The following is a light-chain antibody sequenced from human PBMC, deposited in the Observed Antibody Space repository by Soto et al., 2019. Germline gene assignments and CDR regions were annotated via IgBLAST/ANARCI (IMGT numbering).Light chain of an antibody. Sequence: QSVLTQPPSASGTPRQRVTISCSGSSSNIGSNTVNWYQQLPGTAPKLLIYSNNQRPSGVPDRFSGSKSGTSASLAISGLQTEDEADYYCAAWDDSLNGPHVVFGGGTQLTVL. CDR1: SSNIGSNT. V-gene: IGLV1-44*01. CDR3: AAWDDSLNGPHVV. J-gene: IGLJ2*01. CDR2: SNN.